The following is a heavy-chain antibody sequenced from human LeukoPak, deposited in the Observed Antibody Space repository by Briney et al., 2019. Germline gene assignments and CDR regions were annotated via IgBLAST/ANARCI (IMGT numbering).Heavy chain of an antibody. CDR3: ARAIYSSGWFFVY. J-gene: IGHJ4*02. Sequence: SETLSLTCTVSGGSISSPIYFWGWIRHPPGKGLEWIGSFYQSGNTNYNPSLESRLTASADTSRNKISLKITSVTATDTAVYYCARAIYSSGWFFVYWGRGTLVTVAS. D-gene: IGHD6-19*01. CDR2: FYQSGNT. V-gene: IGHV4-39*01. CDR1: GGSISSPIYF.